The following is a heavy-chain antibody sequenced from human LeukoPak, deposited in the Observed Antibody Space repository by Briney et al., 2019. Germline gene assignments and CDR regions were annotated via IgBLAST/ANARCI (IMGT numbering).Heavy chain of an antibody. CDR3: ARVSGTPFSRYNWNVVGNPFDY. CDR2: IIPIFGTA. D-gene: IGHD1-1*01. V-gene: IGHV1-69*13. J-gene: IGHJ4*02. Sequence: ASVKVSCKASGGTFSSYAISWVRQAPGQGLEWMGGIIPIFGTANYAQKFQGRVTITADESTSTANMERASLRSEDTCVYYCARVSGTPFSRYNWNVVGNPFDYWGQGTLVTVSS. CDR1: GGTFSSYA.